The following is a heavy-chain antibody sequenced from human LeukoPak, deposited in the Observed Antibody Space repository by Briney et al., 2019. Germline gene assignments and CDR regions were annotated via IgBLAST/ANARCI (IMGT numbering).Heavy chain of an antibody. CDR3: AREVNGVYDY. Sequence: GGSLRLSCAASGFTFSSYEMNWVRQAPGKGLEWVSYISSSSSTIYYADSVKGRFTISRDNAKNSLYLQMNSLRAEDTAVYYCAREVNGVYDYWGQGTLVTVSS. CDR1: GFTFSSYE. V-gene: IGHV3-48*01. J-gene: IGHJ4*02. D-gene: IGHD2-8*01. CDR2: ISSSSSTI.